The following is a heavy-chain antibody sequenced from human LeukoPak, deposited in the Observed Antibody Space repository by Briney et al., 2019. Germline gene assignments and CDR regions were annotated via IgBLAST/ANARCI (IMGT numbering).Heavy chain of an antibody. CDR1: GGSISSSSYY. D-gene: IGHD3-22*01. V-gene: IGHV4-39*01. Sequence: SETLSLTCTVSGGSISSSSYYWGWIRQPPGKGLEWIGSIYYSGSTYYNPSLKSRVTISVDTSKNQFSLKLSSVTAADTAMYYCARHLHYYDSSLGWYFDLWGRGTLVTVSS. CDR3: ARHLHYYDSSLGWYFDL. CDR2: IYYSGST. J-gene: IGHJ2*01.